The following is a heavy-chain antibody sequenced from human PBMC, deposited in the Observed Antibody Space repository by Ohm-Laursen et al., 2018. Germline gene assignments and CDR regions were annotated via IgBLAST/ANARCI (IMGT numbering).Heavy chain of an antibody. D-gene: IGHD3-22*01. CDR1: GFTFSSYG. CDR2: ISYDGSNK. V-gene: IGHV3-30*03. CDR3: ARDWVYYDSSGYDGYFDY. Sequence: SLRLSCSASGFTFSSYGMHWVRQAPGKGLEWVAVISYDGSNKYYADSVKGRFTISRDNSKNTLYLQMNSLRAEDTAVYYCARDWVYYDSSGYDGYFDYWGQGTLVTVSS. J-gene: IGHJ4*02.